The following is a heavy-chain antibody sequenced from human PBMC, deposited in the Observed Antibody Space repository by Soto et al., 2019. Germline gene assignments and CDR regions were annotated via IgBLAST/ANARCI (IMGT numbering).Heavy chain of an antibody. CDR3: ERHDGGSSLDAFDI. V-gene: IGHV4-59*08. D-gene: IGHD2-15*01. Sequence: SETLSLTCTVSGGSISSYYWSWIRQPPGKGLEWIGYIYYSGSTNYNPSLKSRVTISVDTSKNQFSLKLSSVTAADTAVYYCERHDGGSSLDAFDIWGQGTMVTVSS. CDR1: GGSISSYY. CDR2: IYYSGST. J-gene: IGHJ3*02.